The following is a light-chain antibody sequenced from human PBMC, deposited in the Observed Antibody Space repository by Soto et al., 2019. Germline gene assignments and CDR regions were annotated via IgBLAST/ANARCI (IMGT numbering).Light chain of an antibody. CDR3: QQYKHLIT. V-gene: IGKV1-33*01. Sequence: DIQMTQSPSSLSASVGDRVTITCQASQDISNYLNWYQQKPGKAPKLLIYDASNLETGVPSRFSASGSWTDFTLTIASLQPADIATYYCQQYKHLITFGQGTRLEIK. J-gene: IGKJ5*01. CDR2: DAS. CDR1: QDISNY.